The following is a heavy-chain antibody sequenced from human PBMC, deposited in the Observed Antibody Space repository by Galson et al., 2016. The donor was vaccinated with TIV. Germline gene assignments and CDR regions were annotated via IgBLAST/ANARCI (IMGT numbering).Heavy chain of an antibody. D-gene: IGHD2-15*01. J-gene: IGHJ4*02. Sequence: SLRFSCAASEFTFSDYTLHWVRQAPGKGLEWVAVISCEGATKHYADSVQGRFTIARDNSKNTLYLQMDSLRTEDTAVYYCARARYCSGCSCFIIDSWGQGTLVTVSS. V-gene: IGHV3-30*01. CDR2: ISCEGATK. CDR3: ARARYCSGCSCFIIDS. CDR1: EFTFSDYT.